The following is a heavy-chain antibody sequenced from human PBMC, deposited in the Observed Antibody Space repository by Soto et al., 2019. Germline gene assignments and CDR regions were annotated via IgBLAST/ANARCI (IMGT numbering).Heavy chain of an antibody. CDR2: INTDESST. CDR1: GFTFSSYW. V-gene: IGHV3-74*01. D-gene: IGHD1-20*01. J-gene: IGHJ4*02. Sequence: EVQLVESGGGLVQPRGSLRLSCAASGFTFSSYWMHWVRQAPGKGLVWVSRINTDESSTTYADSVKGRFTISRDNAKNTLYLQMNSLRAEDTAVYYCARRGPVTGLAYWGQGTLVTVSS. CDR3: ARRGPVTGLAY.